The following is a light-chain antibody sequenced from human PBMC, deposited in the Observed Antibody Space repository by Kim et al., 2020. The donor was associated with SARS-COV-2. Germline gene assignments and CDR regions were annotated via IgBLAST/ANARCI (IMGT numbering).Light chain of an antibody. CDR1: NIVTKS. CDR3: QFWDSSSDHPGV. V-gene: IGLV3-21*02. CDR2: DDY. Sequence: QPPSVSVAPGQTATITCGGHNIVTKSVHWYQQKPGQAPVLVLYDDYDRPSGIPERFSGSNSGNTATLTITRVEAGDEAVYSCQFWDSSSDHPGVFGGGTQLTVL. J-gene: IGLJ2*01.